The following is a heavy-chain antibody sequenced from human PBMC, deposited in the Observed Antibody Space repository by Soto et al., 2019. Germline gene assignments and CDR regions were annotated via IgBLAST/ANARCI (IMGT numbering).Heavy chain of an antibody. CDR3: AREGIPLTTDWYFDL. CDR1: GGSISGGVGGLYY. V-gene: IGHV4-30-4*01. Sequence: SETLSLTCTVSGGSISGGVGGLYYWSWIRQPPGKGLEWIGYIYDSGSTYYNPSLKSRVTISVDTSKNQFSLRLSSVTAADTAVYYCAREGIPLTTDWYFDLWGRGTLVTVSS. D-gene: IGHD4-17*01. CDR2: IYDSGST. J-gene: IGHJ2*01.